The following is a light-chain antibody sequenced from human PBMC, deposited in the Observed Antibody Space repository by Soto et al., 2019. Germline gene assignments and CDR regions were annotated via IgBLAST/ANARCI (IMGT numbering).Light chain of an antibody. Sequence: EIVLTQSPGTLSLSPGERATLSCRASQSVSNNYLAWYQQKPGQAPRLLIYGASSRATGIPDRFSGSGSGTDFTLTISRLEPEDFAVYYCQQYDSSPKTFSQGTKVDI. CDR3: QQYDSSPKT. CDR1: QSVSNNY. CDR2: GAS. J-gene: IGKJ1*01. V-gene: IGKV3-20*01.